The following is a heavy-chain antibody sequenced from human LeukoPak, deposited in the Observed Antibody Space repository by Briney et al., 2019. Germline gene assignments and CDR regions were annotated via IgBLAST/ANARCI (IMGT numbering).Heavy chain of an antibody. Sequence: SGGSLRLSCAASGFTFSDYAMNWVRQAPGKGLEWVSGIRVGGELYYADSVKGRFTISRDNSENTLYLQMNSLRAEDTAVYYCAKDRHQYQPDAFDIWGQGTMVTVSS. CDR3: AKDRHQYQPDAFDI. CDR1: GFTFSDYA. D-gene: IGHD2-2*01. J-gene: IGHJ3*02. CDR2: IRVGGEL. V-gene: IGHV3-23*01.